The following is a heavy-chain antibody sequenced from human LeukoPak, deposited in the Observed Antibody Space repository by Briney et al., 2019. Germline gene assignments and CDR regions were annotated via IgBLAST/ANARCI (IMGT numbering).Heavy chain of an antibody. CDR1: GFTFSSYA. V-gene: IGHV3-23*01. Sequence: GGPLRLSCAASGFTFSSYAMSWVRQAPGKGLEWVSAISGSGGSTYYADSVKGRFTISRDNSKNTLYLQMNSLRAEDTAVYYCAKDVLDYYGSGSSFDYWGQGTLVTVSS. D-gene: IGHD3-10*01. CDR3: AKDVLDYYGSGSSFDY. CDR2: ISGSGGST. J-gene: IGHJ4*02.